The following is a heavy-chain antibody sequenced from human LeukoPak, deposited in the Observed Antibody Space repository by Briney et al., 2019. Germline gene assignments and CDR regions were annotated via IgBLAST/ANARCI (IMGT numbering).Heavy chain of an antibody. Sequence: GGSLRLSCPASGFAFSDYTMQWLRQAPGKGLEWVAVIWHDGTYISYGDSVRGRFTISRDNSKNTLYLQMNSLRAEDTAVYYCAREGPTTAVGSGAPDIWGLGTMVTVSS. D-gene: IGHD6-13*01. V-gene: IGHV3-33*01. CDR1: GFAFSDYT. CDR3: AREGPTTAVGSGAPDI. J-gene: IGHJ3*02. CDR2: IWHDGTYI.